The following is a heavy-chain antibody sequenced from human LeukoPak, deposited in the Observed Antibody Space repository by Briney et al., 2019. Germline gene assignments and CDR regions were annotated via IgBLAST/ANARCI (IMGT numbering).Heavy chain of an antibody. D-gene: IGHD6-19*01. CDR3: ATLRRSGWYIGD. CDR1: AYTFTDYY. CDR2: INPNSGGT. V-gene: IGHV1-2*02. J-gene: IGHJ4*02. Sequence: ASVKVSCKASAYTFTDYYMHWVRQAPGQGLEWMGWINPNSGGTNYAEKFQGRVTMTRDTSITTAYMELSSLRSDDTAMYYCATLRRSGWYIGDWGQGTLVTVSS.